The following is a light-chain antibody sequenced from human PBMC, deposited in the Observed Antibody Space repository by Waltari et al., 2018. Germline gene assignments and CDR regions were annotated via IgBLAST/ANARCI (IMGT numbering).Light chain of an antibody. Sequence: QTVVTQEPSLTVSPGGTVTLTCASSKGAVPSGYYPSWLQQKPGQPPRALIYSASNKQSWTPARFSGSLRGGKAALTLSGVQPEDESDYYCLLYYGGAWVFGGGTKLAFL. CDR1: KGAVPSGYY. V-gene: IGLV7-43*01. CDR3: LLYYGGAWV. CDR2: SAS. J-gene: IGLJ3*02.